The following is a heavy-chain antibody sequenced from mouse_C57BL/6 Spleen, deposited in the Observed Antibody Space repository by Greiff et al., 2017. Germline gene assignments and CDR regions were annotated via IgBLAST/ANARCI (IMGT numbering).Heavy chain of an antibody. CDR3: ARKELTTVVEDYAMDY. Sequence: VQLQQSGAELVRPGASVKLSCKASGYTFTDYYINWVKQRPGQGLEWIARIHPGRGNTYYNEKFKGKATLTAEKSSSTAYMQLSSLTSVYSAVYFFARKELTTVVEDYAMDYWGQGTSVTVSS. CDR1: GYTFTDYY. V-gene: IGHV1-76*01. J-gene: IGHJ4*01. CDR2: IHPGRGNT. D-gene: IGHD1-1*01.